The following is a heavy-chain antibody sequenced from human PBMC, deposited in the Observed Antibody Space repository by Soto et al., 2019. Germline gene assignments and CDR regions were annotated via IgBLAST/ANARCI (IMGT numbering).Heavy chain of an antibody. V-gene: IGHV1-69*01. D-gene: IGHD3-22*01. J-gene: IGHJ5*02. Sequence: QVQLVQSGAEVKKPGSSVKVSCKASGGTFSSYAISWVRQAPGQGLEWMGGIIPIFGTENYAQKFQGRVTITADESTSTAYMELSSLRSEDTAVYYCARGWSRDSSGYYESWFDPWGQGTLVTVSS. CDR2: IIPIFGTE. CDR3: ARGWSRDSSGYYESWFDP. CDR1: GGTFSSYA.